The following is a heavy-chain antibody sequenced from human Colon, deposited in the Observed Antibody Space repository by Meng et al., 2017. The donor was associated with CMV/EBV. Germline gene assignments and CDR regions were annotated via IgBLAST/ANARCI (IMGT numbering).Heavy chain of an antibody. D-gene: IGHD6-13*01. CDR3: VRMAAAAQRNY. Sequence: SCAASGFTFSNSDMNWVRQAPGKGLEWVSGVSWNGSRTHYADSVKGRFIISRDNSRNFLYQQMNSLRPEDMAVYYCVRMAAAAQRNYWGQGTLVTVSS. CDR1: GFTFSNSD. CDR2: VSWNGSRT. J-gene: IGHJ4*02. V-gene: IGHV3-19*01.